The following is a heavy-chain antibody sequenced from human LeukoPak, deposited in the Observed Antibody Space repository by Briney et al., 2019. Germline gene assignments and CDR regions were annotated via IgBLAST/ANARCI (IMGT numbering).Heavy chain of an antibody. Sequence: SGPTLVNPTQTLTLTCTFSGFSLSTNQMCVSWLRQPPGKALEWLARIDWEDDKYYSTSLKTRLTISKDTSKNQVVLTMTNMDPVDTATYYCARINWNYVSFDYWGQGTQVTVSS. D-gene: IGHD1-7*01. CDR1: GFSLSTNQMC. V-gene: IGHV2-70*11. J-gene: IGHJ4*02. CDR3: ARINWNYVSFDY. CDR2: IDWEDDK.